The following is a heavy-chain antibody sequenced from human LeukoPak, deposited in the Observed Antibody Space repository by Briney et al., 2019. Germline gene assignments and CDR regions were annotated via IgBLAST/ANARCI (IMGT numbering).Heavy chain of an antibody. CDR2: ININSGGI. J-gene: IGHJ4*02. CDR3: ARDRDGGVGTIDY. V-gene: IGHV1-2*06. Sequence: GASVKVSCKASGYTFIYYWIHWARQAPGQGLEWMGRININSGGINYAQKFQGRVTMTRATSISTAYMELSRLRFDDTAVYYCARDRDGGVGTIDYWGQGTLVPVSS. CDR1: GYTFIYYW. D-gene: IGHD3-3*01.